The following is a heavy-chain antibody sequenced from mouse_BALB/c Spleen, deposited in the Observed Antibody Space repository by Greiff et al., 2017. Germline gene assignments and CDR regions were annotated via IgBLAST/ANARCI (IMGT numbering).Heavy chain of an antibody. CDR3: ASLTGTGAMDY. J-gene: IGHJ4*01. CDR1: GFTFSSYT. Sequence: EVQLQESGGGLVQPGGSLKLSCAASGFTFSSYTMSWVRQTPEKRLEWVAYISNGGGSTYYPDTVKGRFTISRDNAKNTLYLQMSSLKSEDTAMYYCASLTGTGAMDYWGQGTSVTVSS. V-gene: IGHV5-12-2*01. D-gene: IGHD4-1*01. CDR2: ISNGGGST.